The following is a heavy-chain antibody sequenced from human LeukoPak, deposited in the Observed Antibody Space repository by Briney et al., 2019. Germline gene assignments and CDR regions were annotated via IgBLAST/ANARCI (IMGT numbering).Heavy chain of an antibody. CDR2: INPNSGGS. Sequence: ASVKVSCKASGYIFTAYYMHWVRQAPGQGLEWMGWINPNSGGSNYAQKFQGRVTMTRDTSISTAYMELSRLRSDDTAVYYCARDLSSGWPYYYYYYGMDVWGQGTTVTVSS. CDR3: ARDLSSGWPYYYYYYGMDV. D-gene: IGHD6-19*01. V-gene: IGHV1-2*02. CDR1: GYIFTAYY. J-gene: IGHJ6*02.